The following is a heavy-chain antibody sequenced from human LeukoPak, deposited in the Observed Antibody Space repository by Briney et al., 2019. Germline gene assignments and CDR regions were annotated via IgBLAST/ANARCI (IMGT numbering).Heavy chain of an antibody. J-gene: IGHJ4*02. D-gene: IGHD6-19*01. Sequence: GGSLRLSCAASGFTFSSYAMHWVRQAPGKGLEWVAVISYDGSNKYYADSVKGRFTISRDNSKNTLYLQMNSLRAEDTAVYYCARDQGTRSGWSHDFDYWGQGTLVTVSS. CDR2: ISYDGSNK. CDR3: ARDQGTRSGWSHDFDY. CDR1: GFTFSSYA. V-gene: IGHV3-30-3*01.